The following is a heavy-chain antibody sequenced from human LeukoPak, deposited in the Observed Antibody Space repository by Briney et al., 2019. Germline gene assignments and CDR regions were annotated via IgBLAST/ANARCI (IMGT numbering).Heavy chain of an antibody. CDR1: GVSISRSDYY. CDR2: IYYSGRT. D-gene: IGHD5-18*01. J-gene: IGHJ3*02. V-gene: IGHV4-39*01. CDR3: ARHRTAINRYGPYDAFDI. Sequence: SETLSLTCTVSGVSISRSDYYWGWIRQPPGKGLEWIGSIYYSGRTYYNPPLKSRVTISEDTSKNQFSLKLSSVTAADTAVYYCARHRTAINRYGPYDAFDIWGPGTMVTVSS.